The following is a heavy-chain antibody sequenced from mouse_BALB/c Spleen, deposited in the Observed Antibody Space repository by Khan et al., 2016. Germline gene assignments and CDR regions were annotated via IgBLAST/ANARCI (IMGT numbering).Heavy chain of an antibody. CDR2: IHYSGST. J-gene: IGHJ3*01. CDR3: ARTRRLLVFAY. D-gene: IGHD1-2*01. V-gene: IGHV3-1*02. Sequence: EVELVESGPDLVKPSQSLSLTCTVTGYSITSGYSWHWIRQFPGNKLEWMGYIHYSGSTNYNPSLKSRISITRYTTRNQFVLQFNSVTTEDTATYYWARTRRLLVFAYWSQGTLFTVSA. CDR1: GYSITSGYS.